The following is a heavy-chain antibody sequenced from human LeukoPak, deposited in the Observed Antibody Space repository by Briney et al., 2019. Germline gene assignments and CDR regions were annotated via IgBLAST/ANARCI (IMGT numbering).Heavy chain of an antibody. CDR2: ISYDGSNK. D-gene: IGHD5-24*01. CDR3: ARGGDGYNCDY. V-gene: IGHV3-30-3*01. Sequence: GGSLRLSCAASGFTFSSYAMRWVRQAPGKGLEWVAVISYDGSNKYYADSVKGRFTIARDNSKNTLYLQMNSLRAEDTAVYYCARGGDGYNCDYWGQGTLVTVSS. J-gene: IGHJ4*02. CDR1: GFTFSSYA.